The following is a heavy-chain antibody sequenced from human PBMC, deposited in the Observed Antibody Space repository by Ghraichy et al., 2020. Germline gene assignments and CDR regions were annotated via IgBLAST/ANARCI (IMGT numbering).Heavy chain of an antibody. V-gene: IGHV6-1*01. J-gene: IGHJ6*03. CDR1: GDSVSSNSAA. CDR3: ARGVGGGSYCSGGSCYPYYYYYMDV. CDR2: TYYRSKWYN. Sequence: SETLSLTCAISGDSVSSNSAAWNWIRQSPSRGLEWLGRTYYRSKWYNDYAVSVKSRITINPDTSKNQFSLQLNSVTPEDTAVYYGARGVGGGSYCSGGSCYPYYYYYMDVWGKGTTVTVSS. D-gene: IGHD2-15*01.